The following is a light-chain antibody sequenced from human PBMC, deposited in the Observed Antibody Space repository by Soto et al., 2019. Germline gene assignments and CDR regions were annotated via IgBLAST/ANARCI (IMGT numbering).Light chain of an antibody. Sequence: EIVLTQSPATLSLSPGERVTLSCRASQSVSRHLAWYQQKPGQAPRLLIYDASSRAAGIPARFSGSGSGTDFSLSISSLEPEDFAVYYCQQRGNWPLTFGGGTKVDIK. V-gene: IGKV3-11*01. CDR3: QQRGNWPLT. CDR2: DAS. J-gene: IGKJ4*01. CDR1: QSVSRH.